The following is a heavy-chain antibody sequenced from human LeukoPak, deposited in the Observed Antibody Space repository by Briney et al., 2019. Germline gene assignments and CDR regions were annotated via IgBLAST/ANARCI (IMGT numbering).Heavy chain of an antibody. CDR1: GYTLTELS. Sequence: ASVKVSCKVSGYTLTELSMHWVRQAPGKGLEWMGGFDPEDGETIYAQKFQGRVTMTEDTSTDTAYMELSSLRAEDTAVYYCAPYCSSTTCYEGAGGYWGQGTLVTVSS. CDR2: FDPEDGET. D-gene: IGHD2-2*01. J-gene: IGHJ4*02. CDR3: APYCSSTTCYEGAGGY. V-gene: IGHV1-24*01.